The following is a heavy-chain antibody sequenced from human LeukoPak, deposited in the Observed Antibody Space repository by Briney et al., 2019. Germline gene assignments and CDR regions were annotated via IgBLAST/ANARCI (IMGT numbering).Heavy chain of an antibody. V-gene: IGHV1-18*01. J-gene: IGHJ4*02. CDR3: ARYAAGRDLDF. CDR2: ISAYNGNT. CDR1: GYTFIEYG. Sequence: GASVTVSCKASGYTFIEYGISWVRQAPGQGLDWMGWISAYNGNTNYAQKFQGRVTMTTDTSTNTAHMELGSLTSDDTAVYFCARYAAGRDLDFWGQGTLVTVSS. D-gene: IGHD6-13*01.